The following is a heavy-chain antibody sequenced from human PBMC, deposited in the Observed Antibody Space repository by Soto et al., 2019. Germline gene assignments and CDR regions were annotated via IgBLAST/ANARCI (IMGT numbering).Heavy chain of an antibody. J-gene: IGHJ5*02. V-gene: IGHV4-34*01. CDR1: GGSFSGYY. CDR2: INHSGST. CDR3: ARSSAVIVLLWNNWFDP. Sequence: SSETLSLTCAVYGGSFSGYYWSWIRQPPGKGLEWIGEINHSGSTNYNPSLKSRVTISVDTSKNQFSLKLSSVTAADTAVYYCARSSAVIVLLWNNWFDPWGQGTLVT. D-gene: IGHD3-10*01.